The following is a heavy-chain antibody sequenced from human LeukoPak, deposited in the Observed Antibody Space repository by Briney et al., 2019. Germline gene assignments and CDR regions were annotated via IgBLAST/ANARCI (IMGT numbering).Heavy chain of an antibody. V-gene: IGHV4-34*01. Sequence: SETLSLTCAVYGGSFSGYYWSGIRHPPGKGLEWIGEINHSGSTKYNPSLKSRVTISVDTSKNQFSLKLSSVTAADTAVYYCARGFYYGSGSYFNYYCYYYMDVWGKGTTVTVSS. CDR3: ARGFYYGSGSYFNYYCYYYMDV. CDR2: INHSGST. J-gene: IGHJ6*03. CDR1: GGSFSGYY. D-gene: IGHD3-10*01.